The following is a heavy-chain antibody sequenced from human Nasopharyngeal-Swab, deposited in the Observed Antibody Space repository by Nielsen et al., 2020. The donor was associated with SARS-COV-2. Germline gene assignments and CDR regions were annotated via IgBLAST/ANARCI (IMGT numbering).Heavy chain of an antibody. D-gene: IGHD2-21*01. CDR1: GFTFEDYA. V-gene: IGHV4-59*13. CDR2: IYYSGST. Sequence: GSLRLSCAASGFTFEDYAMHWIRQPPGKGLEWIGYIYYSGSTNYNPSLKSRVTISVDTSKNQFSLKLSSVTAADTAVYYCARIVDWYFDLWGRGTLVTVSS. CDR3: ARIVDWYFDL. J-gene: IGHJ2*01.